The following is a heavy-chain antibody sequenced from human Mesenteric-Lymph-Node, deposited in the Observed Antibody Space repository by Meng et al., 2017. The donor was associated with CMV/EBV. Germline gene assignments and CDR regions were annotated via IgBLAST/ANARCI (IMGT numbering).Heavy chain of an antibody. D-gene: IGHD5-18*01. V-gene: IGHV6-1*01. CDR3: ARDVDTAMVFDY. CDR1: GDRVSSNSAA. CDR2: TYYRSKWYN. J-gene: IGHJ4*02. Sequence: ISGDRVSSNSAAGNWIRQSPSRGLGWLGRTYYRSKWYNDYAVSVKSRITINPDTSKNQFSLQLNSVTPEDTAVYYCARDVDTAMVFDYWGQGTLVTVSS.